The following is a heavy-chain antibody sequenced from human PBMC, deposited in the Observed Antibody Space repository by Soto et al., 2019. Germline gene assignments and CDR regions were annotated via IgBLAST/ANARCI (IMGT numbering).Heavy chain of an antibody. CDR2: INSDGSST. J-gene: IGHJ4*02. D-gene: IGHD6-19*01. V-gene: IGHV3-74*01. CDR1: VFTFSSYW. CDR3: ARDLWHSEYIAVAGTPHY. Sequence: PGGSLRLSCAASVFTFSSYWMHWVRQAPGKGLVWVSRINSDGSSTSYADSVKGRFTISRDNAKNTLYLQMNSLRAEDTAVYYCARDLWHSEYIAVAGTPHYWGQGTLVTVSS.